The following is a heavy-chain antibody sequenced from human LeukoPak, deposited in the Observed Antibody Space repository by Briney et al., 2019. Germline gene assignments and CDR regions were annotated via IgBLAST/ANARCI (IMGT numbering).Heavy chain of an antibody. CDR2: IKQGGSEK. CDR3: ARDDLGVTYFDY. Sequence: PGGSLRLSCAASGFTFSSYSMSWVRQAPGKGLEWVANIKQGGSEKYYVDSVKGRFTISRGNAKNSLYLQMNSLRAEDTAVYYCARDDLGVTYFDYWGQGTLVTVSS. J-gene: IGHJ4*02. V-gene: IGHV3-7*01. D-gene: IGHD3-3*01. CDR1: GFTFSSYS.